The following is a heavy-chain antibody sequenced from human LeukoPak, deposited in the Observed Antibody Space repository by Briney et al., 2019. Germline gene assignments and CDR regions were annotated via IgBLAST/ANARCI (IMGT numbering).Heavy chain of an antibody. CDR2: ITGRGGT. J-gene: IGHJ3*01. D-gene: IGHD4-17*01. Sequence: GGSLRLSCAASGLTFSNYAMTWVRQAPGKGLEWVSSITGRGGTSYTDSVKRRFTVYRDNSKNTLYLQMNSLRVGDTALYYCAKDPNGDYVGAFDSWGQGTMVTVSS. CDR1: GLTFSNYA. CDR3: AKDPNGDYVGAFDS. V-gene: IGHV3-23*01.